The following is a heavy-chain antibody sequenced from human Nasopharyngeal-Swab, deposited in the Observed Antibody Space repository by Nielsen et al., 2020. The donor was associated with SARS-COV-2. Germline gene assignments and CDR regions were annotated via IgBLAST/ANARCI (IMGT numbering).Heavy chain of an antibody. Sequence: SVKVSCKASGGTFSSYAISWVRQAPGQGLEWMGGIIPILGIANYAQKFQGRVMITADKSTSTAYMELSSLRSEDTAVYYCALAYCGGDCFIGGMDVWGQGTTVTVSS. CDR2: IIPILGIA. CDR1: GGTFSSYA. CDR3: ALAYCGGDCFIGGMDV. D-gene: IGHD2-21*02. J-gene: IGHJ6*02. V-gene: IGHV1-69*10.